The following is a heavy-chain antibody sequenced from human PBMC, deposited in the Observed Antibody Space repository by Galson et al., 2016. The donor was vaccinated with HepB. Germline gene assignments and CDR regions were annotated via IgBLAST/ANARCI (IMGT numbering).Heavy chain of an antibody. D-gene: IGHD3-16*02. J-gene: IGHJ2*01. Sequence: ETLSLTCTVSGGSISSSSSYWGWIRQPPGKGLEWIGSIYYTGSTYYNPSLKSRVTIPMDTSKNQFSLKLSSVTAADTAVYYCARYGFGGSYRLIRDAFDIWGRGTLVTVSS. CDR3: ARYGFGGSYRLIRDAFDI. V-gene: IGHV4-39*01. CDR2: IYYTGST. CDR1: GGSISSSSSY.